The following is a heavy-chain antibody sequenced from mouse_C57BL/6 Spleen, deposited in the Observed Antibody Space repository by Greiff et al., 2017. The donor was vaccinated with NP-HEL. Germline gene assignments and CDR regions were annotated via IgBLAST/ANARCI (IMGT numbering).Heavy chain of an antibody. V-gene: IGHV1-18*01. Sequence: EVKLQESGPELVKPGASVKIPCKASGYTFTDYNMDWVKQSHGKSLEWIGDINPNNGGTIYNQKFKGKATLTVDKSSSTAYMELRSLTSEDTAVYYCAKAPYGSSPFDYWGQGTTLTVSS. D-gene: IGHD1-1*01. CDR1: GYTFTDYN. J-gene: IGHJ2*01. CDR2: INPNNGGT. CDR3: AKAPYGSSPFDY.